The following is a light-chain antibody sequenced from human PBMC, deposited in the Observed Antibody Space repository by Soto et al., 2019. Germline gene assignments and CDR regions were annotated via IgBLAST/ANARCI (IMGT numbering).Light chain of an antibody. CDR2: DVT. Sequence: QSALTQPRSVSGSPGQSLTISCTGASSDVGGYNYVSWYQQYPGKAPKLMIYDVTKRPSGVPDRSSGSKSGNTASLTISGXQAADEADYYCCSYAGNYILVFGGGTKLTVL. CDR3: CSYAGNYILV. J-gene: IGLJ2*01. CDR1: SSDVGGYNY. V-gene: IGLV2-11*01.